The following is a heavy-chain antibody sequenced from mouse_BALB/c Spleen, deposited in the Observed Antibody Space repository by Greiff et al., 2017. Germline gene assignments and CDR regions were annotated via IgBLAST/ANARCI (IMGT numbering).Heavy chain of an antibody. CDR2: IDPENGNT. J-gene: IGHJ3*01. CDR3: ARHGYYDY. D-gene: IGHD2-3*01. Sequence: EVMLVESGAELVRPGALVKLSCKASGFNIKDYYMHWVKQRPEQGLEWIGWIDPENGNTIYDPKFQGKASITADTSSNTAYLQLSSLTSEDTAVYYCARHGYYDYWGQGTLVTVSA. V-gene: IGHV14-1*02. CDR1: GFNIKDYY.